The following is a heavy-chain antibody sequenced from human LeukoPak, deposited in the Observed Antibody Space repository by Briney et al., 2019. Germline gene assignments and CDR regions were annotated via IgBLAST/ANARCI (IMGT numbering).Heavy chain of an antibody. CDR3: ARSDLDAFDI. Sequence: SETLSLTCTVSGGSISSSSYYWGWIRQPPGKGLEWIGSIYYSGSTYYNPSLKSRVPISVDTSKNQFSLKLSSVTAADTAVYYCARSDLDAFDIWGQGTMVTVSS. CDR2: IYYSGST. CDR1: GGSISSSSYY. J-gene: IGHJ3*02. V-gene: IGHV4-39*01.